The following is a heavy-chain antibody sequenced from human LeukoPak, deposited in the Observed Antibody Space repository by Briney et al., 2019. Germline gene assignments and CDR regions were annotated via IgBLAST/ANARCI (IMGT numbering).Heavy chain of an antibody. J-gene: IGHJ5*02. D-gene: IGHD6-13*01. V-gene: IGHV4-59*01. CDR3: ARTIIAAATNWFDP. Sequence: SETLSLTCTVSGGSISSYDWSWIRQPPGKGLEWIGYIYYSGSTNYNPSLKSRVTISVDTSKNQFSLKLSSVTAADTAVYYCARTIIAAATNWFDPWGQGTLVTVSS. CDR1: GGSISSYD. CDR2: IYYSGST.